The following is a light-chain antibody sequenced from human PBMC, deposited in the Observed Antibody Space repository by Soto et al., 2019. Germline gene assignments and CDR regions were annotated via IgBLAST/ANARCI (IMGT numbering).Light chain of an antibody. CDR3: IQPLQTLQT. CDR1: QSLLHSNGYNY. J-gene: IGKJ1*01. V-gene: IGKV2-28*01. Sequence: EIVMTQAPLSLPVTPGDPASISCRSSQSLLHSNGYNYLDWYLQKPGQSPQLLIYLGSDRASGVPARFSGSGSGTVFTLKISRLEPGEVGIYYCIQPLQTLQTFAHGPRVDTK. CDR2: LGS.